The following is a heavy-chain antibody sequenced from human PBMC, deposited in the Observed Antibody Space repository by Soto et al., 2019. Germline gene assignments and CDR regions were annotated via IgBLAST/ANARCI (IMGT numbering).Heavy chain of an antibody. V-gene: IGHV3-33*01. D-gene: IGHD3-3*01. CDR1: GFIFSTYG. CDR3: ARAVGPFDY. Sequence: QVQLVESGGGVVQPGRSLRLSCTASGFIFSTYGVHWVRQAPGKGLEWVAVIWYDGSNKYYADSVKGRFIISRDNSESTLYLQMHSLRAEDTAVYYCARAVGPFDYWGQGTLVTVSS. J-gene: IGHJ4*02. CDR2: IWYDGSNK.